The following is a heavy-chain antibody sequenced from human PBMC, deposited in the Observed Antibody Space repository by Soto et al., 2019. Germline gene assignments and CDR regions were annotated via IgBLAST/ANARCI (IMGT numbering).Heavy chain of an antibody. Sequence: ASVKVSCKASGYTFTSYGISWVRQAPGQGLEWMGWISAYNGNTNYAQKLQGRVTMTTDTSTSTAYMELRSLRSDDTAVYYCARVAPTNHDFWSGYPGNYYYYGMDVWG. CDR1: GYTFTSYG. CDR2: ISAYNGNT. D-gene: IGHD3-3*01. V-gene: IGHV1-18*01. J-gene: IGHJ6*02. CDR3: ARVAPTNHDFWSGYPGNYYYYGMDV.